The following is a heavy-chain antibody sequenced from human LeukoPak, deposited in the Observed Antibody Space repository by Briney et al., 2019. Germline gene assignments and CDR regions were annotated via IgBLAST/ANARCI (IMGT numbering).Heavy chain of an antibody. CDR1: GFTFSSYG. D-gene: IGHD1-14*01. J-gene: IGHJ6*02. V-gene: IGHV3-30*18. CDR2: ISYDGSNK. Sequence: GGSLRLSCAASGFTFSSYGMHWVRQAPGKGLEWVAVISYDGSNKYYADSVKGRFTISRDNSKNTLCLQMNSLRAEDTAVYYCAKGTGNYYYYGMDVWGQGTTVTVSS. CDR3: AKGTGNYYYYGMDV.